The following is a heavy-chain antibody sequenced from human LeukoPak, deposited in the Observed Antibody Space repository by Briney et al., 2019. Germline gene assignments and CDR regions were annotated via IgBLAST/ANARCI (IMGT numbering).Heavy chain of an antibody. CDR3: ARGRARKRYYYGSGSYYASLFDY. V-gene: IGHV4-34*01. CDR2: INHSGST. J-gene: IGHJ4*02. Sequence: PSETLSLTCAVYGGSFSGYYWSWIRQPPGKGLEWIGEINHSGSTNYNPSLKSRVTISVDTSKNQFSLKLSSVTAADTAVYYCARGRARKRYYYGSGSYYASLFDYWGQGTLVTVSS. CDR1: GGSFSGYY. D-gene: IGHD3-10*01.